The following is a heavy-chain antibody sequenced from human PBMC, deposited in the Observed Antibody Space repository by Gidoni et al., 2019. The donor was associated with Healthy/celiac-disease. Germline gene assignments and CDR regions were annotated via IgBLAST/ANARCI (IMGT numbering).Heavy chain of an antibody. V-gene: IGHV3-53*01. D-gene: IGHD6-13*01. J-gene: IGHJ6*02. CDR2: IYSGGST. CDR1: GFTVSSNY. CDR3: ARDGYSSSWNYYYYGMDV. Sequence: EVQLVESGGGLIQPGGSLRLSCAASGFTVSSNYMSWVRQAPGKGLEWVSVIYSGGSTYDADSVKGRFTISRDNSKNTLYLQMNSLRAEDTAVYYCARDGYSSSWNYYYYGMDVWGQGTTVTVSS.